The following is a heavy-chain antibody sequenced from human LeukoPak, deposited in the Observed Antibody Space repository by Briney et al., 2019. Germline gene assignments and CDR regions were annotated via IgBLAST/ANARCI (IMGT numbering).Heavy chain of an antibody. D-gene: IGHD5-18*01. Sequence: GGSLRLSCAASGFTFDDYVMHWVRQAPGKGLEWVSFISGDGGATYYAGSAKGRFTISRDNGRKSLYLQMHSLRTEDTALYYCAKGGYTYGGRLFDHWGQGTLVTVSS. V-gene: IGHV3-43*02. CDR3: AKGGYTYGGRLFDH. J-gene: IGHJ4*02. CDR1: GFTFDDYV. CDR2: ISGDGGAT.